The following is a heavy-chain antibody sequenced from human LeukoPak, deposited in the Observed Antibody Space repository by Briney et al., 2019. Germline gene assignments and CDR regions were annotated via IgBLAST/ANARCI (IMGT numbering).Heavy chain of an antibody. CDR1: GFTFSNYA. Sequence: GGSLRLSCAASGFTFSNYAMSWVRQAPGKGLEWVPGISHSGKSTYYADSVKGRFTISRDNSKNTLYLQMSRLRAEDAAVYYCAKAPVTSCRGAYCYPFDSWGQGTLVTVSS. CDR3: AKAPVTSCRGAYCYPFDS. D-gene: IGHD2-21*01. J-gene: IGHJ4*02. V-gene: IGHV3-23*01. CDR2: ISHSGKST.